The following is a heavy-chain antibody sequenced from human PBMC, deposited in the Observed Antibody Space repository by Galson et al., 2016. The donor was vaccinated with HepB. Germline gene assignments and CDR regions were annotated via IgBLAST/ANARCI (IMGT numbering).Heavy chain of an antibody. V-gene: IGHV3-66*01. CDR1: GFTVSNNY. J-gene: IGHJ5*02. CDR3: ARNRHCSGGSCYGA. Sequence: SLRLSCAASGFTVSNNYMRWVRQAPGKGLEWVSLIYSGGSTYYAASVKGRFTISRDSSKNTLYLQMNSLRAEDTAVYYCARNRHCSGGSCYGAWGQGTLVTASS. CDR2: IYSGGST. D-gene: IGHD2-15*01.